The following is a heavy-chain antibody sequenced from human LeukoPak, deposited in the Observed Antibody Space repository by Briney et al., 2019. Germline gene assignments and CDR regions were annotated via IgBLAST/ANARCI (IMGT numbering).Heavy chain of an antibody. V-gene: IGHV4-39*01. D-gene: IGHD6-6*01. CDR3: ARRDIAARLNWFDP. Sequence: SETLSLTCTVSGGSISSSRYYWGGIRQPPGKGLEWIGNIYYSGSTYYNPSLKSRVTISLDTSKNQFSLKLSSVTAADTAVYYCARRDIAARLNWFDPWGQGTLVTVSS. J-gene: IGHJ5*02. CDR2: IYYSGST. CDR1: GGSISSSRYY.